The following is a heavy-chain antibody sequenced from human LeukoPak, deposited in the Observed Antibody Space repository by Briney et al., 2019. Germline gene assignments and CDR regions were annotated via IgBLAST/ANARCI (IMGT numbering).Heavy chain of an antibody. CDR3: ARGDLHYYDSSGYPTATDFDY. CDR1: GGTFSSYA. CDR2: IIPIFGTA. J-gene: IGHJ4*02. V-gene: IGHV1-69*13. D-gene: IGHD3-22*01. Sequence: GASVKVSCKASGGTFSSYAISWVRQAPGQGLEWMGGIIPIFGTANYAQKFQGRVTITADESTSTAYMELSSLRSEDTAVYYCARGDLHYYDSSGYPTATDFDYWGQGTLVTVSS.